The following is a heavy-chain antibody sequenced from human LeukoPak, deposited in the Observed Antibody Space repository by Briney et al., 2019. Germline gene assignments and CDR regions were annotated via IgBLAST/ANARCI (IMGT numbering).Heavy chain of an antibody. Sequence: GASVKVSCKASGYTFTSYATHWVRQAPGQRLEWMGWINAGNGNTKYSQEFQGRVTITRDTSASTAYMELSSLRSEDMAVYYCARFRVVDLDEYYFDYWGQGTLVTVSS. CDR3: ARFRVVDLDEYYFDY. D-gene: IGHD2-15*01. CDR1: GYTFTSYA. J-gene: IGHJ4*02. CDR2: INAGNGNT. V-gene: IGHV1-3*03.